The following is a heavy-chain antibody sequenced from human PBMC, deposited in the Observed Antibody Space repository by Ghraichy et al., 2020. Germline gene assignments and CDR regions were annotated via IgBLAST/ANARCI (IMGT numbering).Heavy chain of an antibody. V-gene: IGHV4-34*01. CDR2: INHSGST. CDR1: GGSFSGYY. Sequence: SETLSLTCAVYGGSFSGYYWSWIRQPPGKGLEWIGEINHSGSTNYNPSLKSRVTISVDTSKNQFSLKLSSVTAADTAVYYCARPRTVVTPGSAFDIWGQGTMVTVSS. J-gene: IGHJ3*02. D-gene: IGHD4-23*01. CDR3: ARPRTVVTPGSAFDI.